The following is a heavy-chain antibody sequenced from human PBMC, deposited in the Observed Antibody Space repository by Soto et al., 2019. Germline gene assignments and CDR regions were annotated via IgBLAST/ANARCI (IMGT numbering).Heavy chain of an antibody. Sequence: SQTLSLTCVISEDSVSSNSAAWNWIRQSPSRGLEWLGRTYYRSKWYNDYAVSVKSRITINPDTSKNQFSLQLNSVTPEDTAVYYCARIGIAAAYYYYGMDVWGQGTTVTVSS. CDR1: EDSVSSNSAA. D-gene: IGHD6-13*01. CDR2: TYYRSKWYN. V-gene: IGHV6-1*01. CDR3: ARIGIAAAYYYYGMDV. J-gene: IGHJ6*02.